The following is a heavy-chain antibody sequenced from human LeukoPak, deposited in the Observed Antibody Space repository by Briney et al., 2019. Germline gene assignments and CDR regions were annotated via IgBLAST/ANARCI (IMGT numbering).Heavy chain of an antibody. Sequence: GGSLRLSCTASGFTFGDYAMSWFRQAPGKGLEWVGFIRSKAYGGTTEYAASVKGRFTISRDDSKSIAYLQMNSLKTEDTAVYYCTRSRGSGWYQLGYWGQGTLVTVSS. CDR2: IRSKAYGGTT. J-gene: IGHJ4*02. CDR3: TRSRGSGWYQLGY. CDR1: GFTFGDYA. D-gene: IGHD6-19*01. V-gene: IGHV3-49*03.